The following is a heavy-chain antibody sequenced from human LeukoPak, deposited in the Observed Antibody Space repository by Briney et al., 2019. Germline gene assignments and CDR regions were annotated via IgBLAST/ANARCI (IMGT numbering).Heavy chain of an antibody. CDR3: ARLYDFWSGYPADY. CDR2: INHSGST. V-gene: IGHV4-34*01. Sequence: SETLSLTCAVYGGSFSGYYCSWIRQPPGKGLEWIGEINHSGSTNYNPSLKSRVTISVDTSKNQFSLKLSSVTAADTAVYYCARLYDFWSGYPADYWGQGTLVTVSS. J-gene: IGHJ4*02. CDR1: GGSFSGYY. D-gene: IGHD3-3*01.